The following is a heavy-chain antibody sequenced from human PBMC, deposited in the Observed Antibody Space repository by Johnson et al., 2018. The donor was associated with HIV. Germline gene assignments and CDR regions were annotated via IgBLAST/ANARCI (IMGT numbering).Heavy chain of an antibody. CDR1: GFTFSNYA. CDR3: ASGPKGHDAFDI. Sequence: VQLVESGGDLVQPGGSLRLSCAASGFTFSNYAMNWVRQPPGKGLECVSRITNDGSSTIYAGSVKGRFTISRDNAKNTLFLQMNSLRAEDTAVYYCASGPKGHDAFDIWGQGTMVTVSS. V-gene: IGHV3-74*02. J-gene: IGHJ3*02. CDR2: ITNDGSST.